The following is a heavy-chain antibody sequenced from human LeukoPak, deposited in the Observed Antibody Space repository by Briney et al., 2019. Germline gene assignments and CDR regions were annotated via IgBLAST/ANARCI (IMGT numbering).Heavy chain of an antibody. J-gene: IGHJ3*02. CDR1: GFTFSSYS. CDR2: ISSSSSYI. V-gene: IGHV3-21*01. Sequence: PGGSLRLSCAASGFTFSSYSMNWVRQAPGKGLEWVSSISSSSSYIYYADSVKGRFTISRDNAKNSLYLQMNSLRAEDTAVYYCARDQEWSDAFDIWGQGTMVTVSS. CDR3: ARDQEWSDAFDI. D-gene: IGHD3-3*01.